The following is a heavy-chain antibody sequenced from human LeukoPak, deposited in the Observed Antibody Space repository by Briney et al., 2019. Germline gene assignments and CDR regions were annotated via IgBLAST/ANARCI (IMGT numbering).Heavy chain of an antibody. J-gene: IGHJ4*02. Sequence: GGSLRLSCAASGFTFSIYWMSWVRQAPGKGLEWVADIKRDGSEKHYVDSVKGRFTISRDDAKNSLYLQMNSLRAEDTAVYYCVLNMIGGQIFDFWGQGTLVTVSS. D-gene: IGHD3-16*01. CDR3: VLNMIGGQIFDF. CDR2: IKRDGSEK. CDR1: GFTFSIYW. V-gene: IGHV3-7*01.